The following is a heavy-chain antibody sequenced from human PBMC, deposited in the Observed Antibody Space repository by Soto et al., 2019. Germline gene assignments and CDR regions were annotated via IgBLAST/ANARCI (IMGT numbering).Heavy chain of an antibody. CDR1: GYTFSDYY. D-gene: IGHD1-26*01. Sequence: ASVKVSCKASGYTFSDYYVHWVREAPGQGLEWMGWINPSSGGTIYTRRFQGRVTMTRDTSINTVYMELSRLTSDDTAVYYCAREMGVIGAPGYTWFDPWGQGALVTVSS. CDR2: INPSSGGT. V-gene: IGHV1-2*02. J-gene: IGHJ5*02. CDR3: AREMGVIGAPGYTWFDP.